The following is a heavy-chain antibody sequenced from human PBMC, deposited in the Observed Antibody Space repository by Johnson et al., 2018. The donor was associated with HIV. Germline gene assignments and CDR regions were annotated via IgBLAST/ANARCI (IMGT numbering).Heavy chain of an antibody. V-gene: IGHV3-15*01. D-gene: IGHD2-2*01. Sequence: EVQLVESGGGLVKPGGSLRLSCAASGFIFSNAWMHWVRQAPGKGLEWVGRIKSKTDGGTTDYAAPVKGRFSISRDDSKNTLYLQMNSLKTEDTAVYYCTTEKHAPRAFDIWGQGTMVTVSS. CDR3: TTEKHAPRAFDI. CDR2: IKSKTDGGTT. CDR1: GFIFSNAW. J-gene: IGHJ3*02.